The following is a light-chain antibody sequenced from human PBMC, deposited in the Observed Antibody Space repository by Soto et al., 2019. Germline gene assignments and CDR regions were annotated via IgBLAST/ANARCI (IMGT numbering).Light chain of an antibody. V-gene: IGLV4-60*02. CDR2: LEGSGSY. CDR1: SGHSSYI. Sequence: QSVLTQSSSASASLGSSVKLTCTLSSGHSSYIIAWHQRQPGKAPRYLMKLEGSGSYNKGSGVPDRFSGSSSGADRYLTISNLQFEDEADYYCETWDSNTRVFGAGTKLTVL. CDR3: ETWDSNTRV. J-gene: IGLJ2*01.